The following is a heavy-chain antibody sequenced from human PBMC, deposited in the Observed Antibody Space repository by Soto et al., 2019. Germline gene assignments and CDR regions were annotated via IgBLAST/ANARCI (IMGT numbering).Heavy chain of an antibody. CDR3: SRHEEGRRMVFYGMDV. CDR2: VRSKIHNYAT. Sequence: QLVESGGGLVQAGGSLRLSCSASGFTFSRSDLHWVRQAPGKGLEWVGRVRSKIHNYATSFADSVRGRFTISRNDSDNTVSLEMSGLKSEDTALYYCSRHEEGRRMVFYGMDVCGQGTTVTVSS. D-gene: IGHD2-8*01. CDR1: GFTFSRSD. V-gene: IGHV3-73*02. J-gene: IGHJ6*02.